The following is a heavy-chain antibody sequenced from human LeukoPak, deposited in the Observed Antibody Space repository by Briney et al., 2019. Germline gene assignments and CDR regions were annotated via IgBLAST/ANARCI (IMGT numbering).Heavy chain of an antibody. D-gene: IGHD6-6*01. CDR1: GGSISSSSYY. CDR2: IYYSGST. Sequence: SETLSLTCTVPGGSISSSSYYWGWIRQPPGKGLEWLGSIYYSGSTDSIPCRKTLVTITVDTSKYLLSLRLSDEATADTDFYYCERSPGRPGASRPPWYFDLWGRGTLVTVSS. CDR3: ERSPGRPGASRPPWYFDL. J-gene: IGHJ2*01. V-gene: IGHV4-39*01.